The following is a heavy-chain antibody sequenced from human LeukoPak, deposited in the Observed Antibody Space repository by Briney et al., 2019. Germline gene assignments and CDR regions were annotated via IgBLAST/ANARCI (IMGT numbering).Heavy chain of an antibody. CDR1: GGSISSGSYY. CDR3: ARTYYDFWSGYPPTDY. CDR2: INTSGST. Sequence: SETLSLTCTVSGGSISSGSYYWSWIRQPAGKGLEWIGRINTSGSTNYNPSLKSRVTISVDTSKNQFSLKLSSVTAADTAVYYCARTYYDFWSGYPPTDYWGQGTLVTVSS. J-gene: IGHJ4*02. D-gene: IGHD3-3*01. V-gene: IGHV4-61*02.